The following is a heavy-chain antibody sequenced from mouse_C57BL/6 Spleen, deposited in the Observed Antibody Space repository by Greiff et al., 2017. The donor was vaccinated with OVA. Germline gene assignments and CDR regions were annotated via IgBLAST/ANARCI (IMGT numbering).Heavy chain of an antibody. D-gene: IGHD2-1*01. CDR3: AREDGYGNYGDY. V-gene: IGHV1-82*01. CDR1: GYAFSSSW. CDR2: IYPGDGDT. J-gene: IGHJ2*01. Sequence: QVQLQQSGPELVKPGASVKISCKASGYAFSSSWMNWVKQRPGKGLEWIGRIYPGDGDTNYNGKFKGKATMTADKSSSTAYMQLSSLTSEDSAVYFCAREDGYGNYGDYWGQGTTLTVS.